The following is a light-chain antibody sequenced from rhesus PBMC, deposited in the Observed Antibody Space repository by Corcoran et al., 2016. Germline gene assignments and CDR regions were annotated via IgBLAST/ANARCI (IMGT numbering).Light chain of an antibody. CDR1: ENVNNY. Sequence: DIQMTQSPSSLSASVGDRVTITRRASENVNNYLNWYQQKPGKAPKFLIFKASTLQSGVPSRFSGSGSGSDYSFSISSLQPAYVATYYCPQCYGPPFTFGPETKLDIE. V-gene: IGKV1-74*01. J-gene: IGKJ3*01. CDR3: PQCYGPPFT. CDR2: KAS.